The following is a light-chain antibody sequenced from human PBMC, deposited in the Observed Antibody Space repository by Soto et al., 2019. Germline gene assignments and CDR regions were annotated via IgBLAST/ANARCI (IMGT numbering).Light chain of an antibody. J-gene: IGKJ1*01. CDR3: QQYYTTPRT. CDR1: RSISRL. V-gene: IGKV1-39*01. CDR2: AAS. Sequence: DIQMTQSPSSLSASVGDRVTITCRASRSISRLLNWFQQKPGKAPKLLIYAASTLQSGVPSRFSGSGSGTDFTLTISSLQPEDFATYYCQQYYTTPRTFGQGTKVDIK.